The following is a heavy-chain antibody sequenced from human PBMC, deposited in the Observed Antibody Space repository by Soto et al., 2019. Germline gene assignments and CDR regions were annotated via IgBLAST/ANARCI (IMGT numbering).Heavy chain of an antibody. J-gene: IGHJ3*02. CDR3: VREGLGGHIRPFDI. D-gene: IGHD3-10*01. V-gene: IGHV3-13*01. CDR1: EFTLSDYD. Sequence: EVHLVESGGGLVQPGGSLRLSCVASEFTLSDYDVHWVRQAAGKGLEWVSAIDTSGKTYHAASAQGRFTISRDRAMNSVYLQMNSLRDGDTALYICVREGLGGHIRPFDIWGQGTVVTASS. CDR2: IDTSGKT.